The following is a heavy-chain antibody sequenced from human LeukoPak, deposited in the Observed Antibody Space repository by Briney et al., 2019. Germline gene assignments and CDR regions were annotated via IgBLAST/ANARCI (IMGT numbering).Heavy chain of an antibody. D-gene: IGHD6-19*01. CDR3: ARVIYSGWEGELSD. CDR2: ISSSSSDI. J-gene: IGHJ4*02. V-gene: IGHV3-21*01. CDR1: GFTFSTYN. Sequence: TGGSLRLSCAASGFTFSTYNMNWVRQAPGKGLEWVSVISSSSSDIYYADSVKGRFTISRDNAKNSLYLQMNSLRAEDTAVYYCARVIYSGWEGELSDWGQGTLVTVSS.